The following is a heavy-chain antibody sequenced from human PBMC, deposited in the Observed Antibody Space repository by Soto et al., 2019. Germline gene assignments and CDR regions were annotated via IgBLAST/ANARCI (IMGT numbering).Heavy chain of an antibody. Sequence: GGSLGLSCAASGFTFSSYAMSWVRQAPGKGLEWVSAISGSGGSTYYADSVKGRFTISRDNSKNTLYLQMNSLRAEDTAVYYCAKDRCLDYSCWFDPWGQGTLVTVSS. V-gene: IGHV3-23*01. CDR2: ISGSGGST. J-gene: IGHJ5*02. CDR1: GFTFSSYA. D-gene: IGHD2-21*01. CDR3: AKDRCLDYSCWFDP.